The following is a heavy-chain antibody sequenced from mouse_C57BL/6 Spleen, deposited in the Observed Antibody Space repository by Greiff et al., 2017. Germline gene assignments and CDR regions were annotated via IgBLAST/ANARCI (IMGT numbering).Heavy chain of an antibody. CDR1: GFNIKDYY. CDR3: ARDYDPYYYAMDY. V-gene: IGHV14-2*01. D-gene: IGHD2-4*01. Sequence: VQLQQSGAELVKPGASVKLSCTASGFNIKDYYMHWVKQRTEQGLEWIGRIDPEDGDTKYAPKFPGKATITADTSSNTAYLQLSSLTSEDTAVYYCARDYDPYYYAMDYWGQGTSVTVSS. J-gene: IGHJ4*01. CDR2: IDPEDGDT.